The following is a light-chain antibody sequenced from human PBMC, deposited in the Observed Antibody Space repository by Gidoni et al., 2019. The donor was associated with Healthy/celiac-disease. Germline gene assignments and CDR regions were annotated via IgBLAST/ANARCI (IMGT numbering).Light chain of an antibody. J-gene: IGLJ1*01. CDR3: SSYTSSSTRV. Sequence: QSALTQPASVSGSPGQSSTISCTGTSSDVGGYNYVSWYQQQTGKAPKLMIYDVSNRPAGVSNRFSGSKSGNTASLTISGLQAEDEADYYCSSYTSSSTRVFGTGTKVTVL. V-gene: IGLV2-14*03. CDR2: DVS. CDR1: SSDVGGYNY.